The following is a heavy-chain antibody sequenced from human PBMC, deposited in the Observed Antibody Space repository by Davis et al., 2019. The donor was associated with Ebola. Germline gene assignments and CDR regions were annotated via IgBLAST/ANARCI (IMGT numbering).Heavy chain of an antibody. CDR3: ATHMTTVTTGWFDP. D-gene: IGHD4-17*01. CDR2: IYSSGST. J-gene: IGHJ5*02. Sequence: SETLSLTCTVSGGSISSGGYYWSWIRQHPGKGFEWIGYIYSSGSTYYNPSLTSRVTISVDTSKNPFSLKLSSVTAADTAVYYCATHMTTVTTGWFDPWGQGTLVTVSS. CDR1: GGSISSGGYY. V-gene: IGHV4-31*03.